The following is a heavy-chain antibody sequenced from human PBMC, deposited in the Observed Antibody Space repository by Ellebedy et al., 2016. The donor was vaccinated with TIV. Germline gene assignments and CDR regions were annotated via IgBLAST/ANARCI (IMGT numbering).Heavy chain of an antibody. D-gene: IGHD3-22*01. J-gene: IGHJ4*02. CDR2: IYPGDSDT. V-gene: IGHV5-51*01. Sequence: GGSLRLSXKGSGYTFPSYWIAWVRQMPGKGLEWMGIIYPGDSDTRYSPSFEGQGTISADKSISTAYLQWSSLKASDTAMYYCARWAPYYDSSGRRLDYWGQGTLVTVSS. CDR1: GYTFPSYW. CDR3: ARWAPYYDSSGRRLDY.